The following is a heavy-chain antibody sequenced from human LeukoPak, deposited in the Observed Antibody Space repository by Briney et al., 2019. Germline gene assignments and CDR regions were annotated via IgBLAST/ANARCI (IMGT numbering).Heavy chain of an antibody. D-gene: IGHD5-12*01. V-gene: IGHV1-18*01. Sequence: ASVKVSCKASGYTFNSYGISWVRQAPGQGLEWMGWISAYNGNTNYAQKLQGRVTMTTDTSTSTAYMELRSLRSDDTAVYYCARDLGGYSGYDSSTYYYYYYGMDVWGQGTTVTVSS. J-gene: IGHJ6*02. CDR2: ISAYNGNT. CDR1: GYTFNSYG. CDR3: ARDLGGYSGYDSSTYYYYYYGMDV.